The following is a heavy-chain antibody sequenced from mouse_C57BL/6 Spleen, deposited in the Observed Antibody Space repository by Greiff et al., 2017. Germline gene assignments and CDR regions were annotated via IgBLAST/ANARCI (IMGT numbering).Heavy chain of an antibody. D-gene: IGHD1-1*01. CDR1: GFSFTSYG. CDR3: ARNWYYSSSYAMDY. J-gene: IGHJ4*01. CDR2: IWSGGST. Sequence: VKLMESGPGLVQPSQSLSITCTVSGFSFTSYGVHWVRLSPGKGLEWLGVIWSGGSTDNNASYISSRSISKDNSKTQVFFKMNSLQADDTSIYYCARNWYYSSSYAMDYWGQGTSVTVSS. V-gene: IGHV2-2*01.